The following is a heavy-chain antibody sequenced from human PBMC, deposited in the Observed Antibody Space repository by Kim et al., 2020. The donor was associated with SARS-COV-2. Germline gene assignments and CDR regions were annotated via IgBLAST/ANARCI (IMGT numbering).Heavy chain of an antibody. CDR1: GFTFGDYA. CDR2: IRSKAYGGTT. J-gene: IGHJ4*02. CDR3: TRVEVGSSTLWY. V-gene: IGHV3-49*04. Sequence: GGSLRLSCTASGFTFGDYAMSWVRQAPGKGLEWVGFIRSKAYGGTTEYAASVKGRFTISRDDSKSIPYLQMNSLKTEDTAVYYCTRVEVGSSTLWYWGQGPLVTASS. D-gene: IGHD6-13*01.